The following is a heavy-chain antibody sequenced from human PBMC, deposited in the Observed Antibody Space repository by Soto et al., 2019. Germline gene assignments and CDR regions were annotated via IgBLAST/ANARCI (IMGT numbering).Heavy chain of an antibody. D-gene: IGHD1-1*01. CDR2: IHPGDSDT. J-gene: IGHJ4*02. CDR1: GYSLTTYS. Sequence: GASLKISCKGSGYSLTTYSIGCVRQMPGKGLEWMGIIHPGDSDTRYSPSFQGQVTYSADKSINTVYLQWSSLKASDTAMYYCAIPLSGTTDLFDYWGQGTLVTVSS. V-gene: IGHV5-51*01. CDR3: AIPLSGTTDLFDY.